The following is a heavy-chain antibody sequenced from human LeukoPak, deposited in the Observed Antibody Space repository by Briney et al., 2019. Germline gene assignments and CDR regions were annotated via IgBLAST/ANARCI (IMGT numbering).Heavy chain of an antibody. J-gene: IGHJ5*01. D-gene: IGHD2-15*01. CDR1: GVSISRSNW. CDR3: ARDLGIAGGLDS. CDR2: IYHSGST. Sequence: ASETLSLTCAVSGVSISRSNWWSWVRQPPGKGLEWIGEIYHSGSTNYNSSLESRLTISLDKSKNQLSLRLSSVTAADTAVYYCARDLGIAGGLDSWGQGTLVTVSS. V-gene: IGHV4-4*02.